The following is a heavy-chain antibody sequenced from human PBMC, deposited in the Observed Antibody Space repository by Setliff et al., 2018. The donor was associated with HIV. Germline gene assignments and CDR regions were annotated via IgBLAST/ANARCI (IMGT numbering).Heavy chain of an antibody. J-gene: IGHJ5*02. CDR3: ARLRGSYDFSNWFDP. V-gene: IGHV4-59*11. Sequence: SETLSLTCTVSGGSIRSHYWSRIRQPPGKRLEWIGYIYYSGSTNYNPSLKSRVTISVDTAKNQFSLKLSSVTAADTAVYYCARLRGSYDFSNWFDPWGQGTQVTVSS. D-gene: IGHD3-3*01. CDR2: IYYSGST. CDR1: GGSIRSHY.